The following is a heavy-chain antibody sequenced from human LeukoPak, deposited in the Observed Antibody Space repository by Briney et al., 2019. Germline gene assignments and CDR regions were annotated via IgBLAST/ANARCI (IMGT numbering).Heavy chain of an antibody. D-gene: IGHD2-21*01. V-gene: IGHV3-30*02. Sequence: GGSLRLSCAASGFTFSSYGMHWVRQAPGKGLEWVAFIRYDGSNKYYADSVKGRFTISRDNSKNTLYLQMDSLRAEDTAVYYCAKVGVVGYCGGDCYSKYWGQGTLVTVSS. CDR3: AKVGVVGYCGGDCYSKY. J-gene: IGHJ4*02. CDR1: GFTFSSYG. CDR2: IRYDGSNK.